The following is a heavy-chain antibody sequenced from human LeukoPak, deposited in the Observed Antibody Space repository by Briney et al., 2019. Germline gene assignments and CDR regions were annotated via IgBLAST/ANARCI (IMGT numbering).Heavy chain of an antibody. V-gene: IGHV4-39*07. CDR2: IYYSGNT. J-gene: IGHJ4*02. CDR1: GGSISSSSYY. CDR3: ARAALGDDYNFAFGY. Sequence: SETLSLTCSVSGGSISSSSYYWGWIRQPPGEGLEWIGSIYYSGNTYYNPSLKSRVTISVDTSKNQFSLKLSSVTAADTAVYFCARAALGDDYNFAFGYWGQGTLVTVSS. D-gene: IGHD5-24*01.